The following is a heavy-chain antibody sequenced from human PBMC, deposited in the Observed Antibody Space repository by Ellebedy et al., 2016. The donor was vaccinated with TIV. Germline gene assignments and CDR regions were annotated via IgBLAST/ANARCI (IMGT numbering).Heavy chain of an antibody. V-gene: IGHV1-18*01. CDR3: AKDRGHVVRGTLDY. D-gene: IGHD3-10*01. CDR2: INAGNGNT. CDR1: GYTFTSYG. Sequence: ASVKVSCXASGYTFTSYGISWVRQAPGQGLEWMGWINAGNGNTKYSQKFQGRVTITRDTSASTAYMELSSLRSEDTAVYYCAKDRGHVVRGTLDYWGQGTLVTVSS. J-gene: IGHJ4*02.